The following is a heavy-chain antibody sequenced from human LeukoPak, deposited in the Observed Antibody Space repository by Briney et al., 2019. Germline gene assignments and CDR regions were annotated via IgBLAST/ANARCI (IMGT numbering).Heavy chain of an antibody. V-gene: IGHV3-23*01. CDR1: GFTFSSYG. D-gene: IGHD3-22*01. CDR3: AKGQTYYYDSSGYPYLGY. Sequence: GSLRLSCAASGFTFSSYGMSWVRQAPGKGLEWVSAISGSGGSTYYADSVKGRFTISRDNSKNTLYLQMNSLRAEDTAVYYCAKGQTYYYDSSGYPYLGYWGQGTLVTVSS. CDR2: ISGSGGST. J-gene: IGHJ4*02.